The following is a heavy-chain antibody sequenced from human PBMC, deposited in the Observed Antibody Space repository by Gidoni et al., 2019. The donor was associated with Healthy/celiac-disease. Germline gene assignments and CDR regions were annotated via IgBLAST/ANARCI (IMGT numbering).Heavy chain of an antibody. V-gene: IGHV4-39*01. D-gene: IGHD4-4*01. CDR2: IYYSGST. CDR3: ARHEGRLQGGWLDP. J-gene: IGHJ5*02. Sequence: QLQLQESGPGLVKPSETLSLTCTVSGGSISSSSYYWGWIRQPPGKGLEWIGSIYYSGSTYYNPSLKSRVTISVDTSKNQFSLKLSSVTAADTAVYYCARHEGRLQGGWLDPWGQGTLVTVSS. CDR1: GGSISSSSYY.